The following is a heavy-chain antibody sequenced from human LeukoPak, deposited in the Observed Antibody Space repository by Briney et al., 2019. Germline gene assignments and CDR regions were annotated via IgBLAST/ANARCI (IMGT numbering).Heavy chain of an antibody. J-gene: IGHJ4*02. D-gene: IGHD5-12*01. Sequence: ASVKVSCKASGYPFTGYSIHWVRQAPGQGLEWVGWINPNSADTNYAQKFQGRVTMTRDTSISTAYMELSRLRSDDTAMFYCARGPRGYSAYDTDYWGQGTLVTVSS. CDR2: INPNSADT. CDR3: ARGPRGYSAYDTDY. CDR1: GYPFTGYS. V-gene: IGHV1-2*02.